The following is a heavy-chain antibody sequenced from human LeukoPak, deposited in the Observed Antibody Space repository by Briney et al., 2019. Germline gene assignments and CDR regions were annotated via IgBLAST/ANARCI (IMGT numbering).Heavy chain of an antibody. Sequence: PGGSLRLSCAASGFTFSSYAMHWVRQAPGKGLEWVAVISYDGSNKYYADSAKGRFTISRDNSKNTLYLQMNSLRAGDTAVYYCARDGIVGSYYFDYWGQGTLVTVSS. CDR3: ARDGIVGSYYFDY. CDR1: GFTFSSYA. V-gene: IGHV3-30-3*01. D-gene: IGHD1-26*01. J-gene: IGHJ4*02. CDR2: ISYDGSNK.